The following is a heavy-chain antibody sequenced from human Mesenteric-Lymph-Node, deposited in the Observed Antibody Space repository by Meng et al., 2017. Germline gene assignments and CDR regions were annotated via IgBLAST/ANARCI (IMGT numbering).Heavy chain of an antibody. CDR2: IIPIFGTA. Sequence: SVKVSCKASGNTFSNYHTHWVRQAPGQGLEWMGGIIPIFGTANYAQKFQGRVTITADKSTSTAYMELSSLRSEDTAVYYCARDLGGDWAFDIWGQGTMVTVSS. J-gene: IGHJ3*02. V-gene: IGHV1-69*06. CDR3: ARDLGGDWAFDI. CDR1: GNTFSNYH. D-gene: IGHD2-21*02.